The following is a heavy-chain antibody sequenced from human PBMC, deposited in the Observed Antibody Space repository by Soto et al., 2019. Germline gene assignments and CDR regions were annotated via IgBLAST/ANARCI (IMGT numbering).Heavy chain of an antibody. Sequence: ASETLSLTCTVSGGSISSGGSYWSWIRQHSGKGLEWIGYMDNSGNTYYNPSLKGRVTISLDTSKSQFSLELTSVTAADTAVYFCARDPGRSSSSGTYYSGMDVWGQGTTVTVS. CDR2: MDNSGNT. V-gene: IGHV4-31*03. D-gene: IGHD6-6*01. J-gene: IGHJ6*02. CDR3: ARDPGRSSSSGTYYSGMDV. CDR1: GGSISSGGSY.